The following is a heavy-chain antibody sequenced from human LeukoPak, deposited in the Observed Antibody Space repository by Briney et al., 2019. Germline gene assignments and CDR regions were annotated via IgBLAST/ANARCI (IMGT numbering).Heavy chain of an antibody. V-gene: IGHV3-11*04. D-gene: IGHD2-2*01. CDR2: ISSSGSTI. CDR1: GFTFSDYY. Sequence: KPGGSLRLSCAASGFTFSDYYMSWIRQAPGKGLEWVSYISSSGSTIYYADSVKGRLTISRDNAKNSLYLQMNSLRAEDTAVYYCARAPSGICSSTSCYLVYYYYMDVWGKGTTVTVSS. J-gene: IGHJ6*03. CDR3: ARAPSGICSSTSCYLVYYYYMDV.